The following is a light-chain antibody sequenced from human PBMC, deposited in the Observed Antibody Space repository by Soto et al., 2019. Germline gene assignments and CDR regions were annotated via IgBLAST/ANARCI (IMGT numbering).Light chain of an antibody. Sequence: QSALTQPASVSGSPGQSITISCTGTSSDVGGYNHVSWYQHHPGKAPQLIIYEVSNRPSGVSNRFSGSKSGNTASLTISGLQAEDEADYYCSSYTSSIAWVFGGGTKLTVL. J-gene: IGLJ3*02. V-gene: IGLV2-14*01. CDR1: SSDVGGYNH. CDR2: EVS. CDR3: SSYTSSIAWV.